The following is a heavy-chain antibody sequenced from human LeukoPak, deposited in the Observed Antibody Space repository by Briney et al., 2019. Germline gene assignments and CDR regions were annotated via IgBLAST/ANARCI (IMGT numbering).Heavy chain of an antibody. Sequence: GGSLRLSCAASGFTFSSYAMSWVRQAPGKGLEWVSAISGSGGSTYYADSVKGRFTISRDNSKNTLYLQMNSLGAEDTAIYYCAKDYPFDFWSGWGDVWGQGTTVTVSS. D-gene: IGHD3-3*01. CDR1: GFTFSSYA. V-gene: IGHV3-23*01. J-gene: IGHJ6*02. CDR2: ISGSGGST. CDR3: AKDYPFDFWSGWGDV.